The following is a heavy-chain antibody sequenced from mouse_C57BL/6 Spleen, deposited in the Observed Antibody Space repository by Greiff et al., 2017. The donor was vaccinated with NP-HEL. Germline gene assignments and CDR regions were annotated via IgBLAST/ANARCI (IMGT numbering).Heavy chain of an antibody. CDR3: ARNDGYYAYFDV. CDR1: GYTFTSYW. CDR2: IYPGSGST. D-gene: IGHD2-3*01. J-gene: IGHJ1*03. Sequence: QVQLQQPGAELVKPGASVKMSCKASGYTFTSYWITWVKQRPGQGLEWIGDIYPGSGSTNYNEKFKSKATLTVDTSSSTAYMQLSSLTSEDAAVYYCARNDGYYAYFDVWGTGTTVTVSS. V-gene: IGHV1-55*01.